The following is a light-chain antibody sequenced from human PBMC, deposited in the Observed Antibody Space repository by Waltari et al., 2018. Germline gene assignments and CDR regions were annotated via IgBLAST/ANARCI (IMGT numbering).Light chain of an antibody. CDR3: QHYKNYPRT. Sequence: DIQMTQSPSTLSAAVGDRVTNTCRASQSISSWLAWYQQKPGNAPKLLIYEESNLQSGVPSRFSGSGSGTEFTLTISSLQPDDFATYFCQHYKNYPRTFGQGTKVEIK. CDR1: QSISSW. J-gene: IGKJ1*01. CDR2: EES. V-gene: IGKV1-5*03.